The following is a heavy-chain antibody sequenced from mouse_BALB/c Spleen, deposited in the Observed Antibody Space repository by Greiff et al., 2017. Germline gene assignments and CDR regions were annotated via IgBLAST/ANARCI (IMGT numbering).Heavy chain of an antibody. CDR1: GFTFNTYA. D-gene: IGHD2-2*01. J-gene: IGHJ3*01. CDR3: VRHGGYGYDGRFAY. V-gene: IGHV10-1*02. Sequence: EVNLVESGGGLVQPKGSLKLSCAASGFTFNTYAMNWVRQAPGKGLEWVARIRSKSNNYATYYADSVKDRFTISRDDSQSMLYLQMNNLKTEDTAMYYCVRHGGYGYDGRFAYWGQGTLVTVSA. CDR2: IRSKSNNYAT.